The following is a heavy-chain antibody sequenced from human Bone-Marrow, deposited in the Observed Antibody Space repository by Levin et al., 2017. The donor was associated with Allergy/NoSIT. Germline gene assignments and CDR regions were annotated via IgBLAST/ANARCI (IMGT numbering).Heavy chain of an antibody. CDR3: ATPFGSGSFYKDPYFDY. V-gene: IGHV3-30*03. J-gene: IGHJ4*02. Sequence: QTGGSLRLSCAASGFVFTSYGMHWVRQAPGKGLEWVAVISDDGSNQIYASSVKGRFTISRDNLKNTLYLEMTDLRPEDTAVYYCATPFGSGSFYKDPYFDYWGQGTLVTVSS. CDR1: GFVFTSYG. D-gene: IGHD3-10*01. CDR2: ISDDGSNQ.